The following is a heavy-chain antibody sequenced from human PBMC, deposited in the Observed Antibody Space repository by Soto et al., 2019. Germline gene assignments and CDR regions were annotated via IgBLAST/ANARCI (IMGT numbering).Heavy chain of an antibody. V-gene: IGHV4-61*01. D-gene: IGHD3-22*01. CDR3: ARGNYYDSIGYYHHYGKP. Sequence: PTETPSLTCGFSGGSVSSGSYYWSWIRQPPGKGLEWIGYIYYSGSTNYNPSLKSRVTISVDTSKNQFSLKLSSVTAADTAGYYCARGNYYDSIGYYHHYGKPWGRGTLVIVS. CDR2: IYYSGST. J-gene: IGHJ1*01. CDR1: GGSVSSGSYY.